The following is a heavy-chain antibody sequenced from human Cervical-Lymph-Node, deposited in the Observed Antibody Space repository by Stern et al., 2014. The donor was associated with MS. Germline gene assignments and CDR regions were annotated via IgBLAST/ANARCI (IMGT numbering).Heavy chain of an antibody. V-gene: IGHV3-33*01. CDR1: GFTFSSYG. J-gene: IGHJ1*01. Sequence: VHLVESGGGVVQPGRSLRLACAASGFTFSSYGMHWVRQAPGKGLEWVAVIGYDGSNKYYADYVKGRFTITRDNSKTALYLQMNSLRAEDTAVYYCARDSSKGGSNYWGQGTLVTVSS. CDR2: IGYDGSNK. D-gene: IGHD2-2*01. CDR3: ARDSSKGGSNY.